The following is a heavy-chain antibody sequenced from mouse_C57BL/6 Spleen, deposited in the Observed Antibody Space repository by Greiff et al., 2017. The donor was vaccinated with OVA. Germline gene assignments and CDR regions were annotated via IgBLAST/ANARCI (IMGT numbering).Heavy chain of an antibody. CDR1: GFTFSDYY. D-gene: IGHD1-1*01. CDR3: ARRGSSPYYYAMDY. J-gene: IGHJ4*01. V-gene: IGHV5-12*01. CDR2: ISNGGGST. Sequence: EVMLVESGGGLVQPGGSLKLSCAASGFTFSDYYMYWVRQTPEKRLEWIAYISNGGGSTYYPDTVKGRFTISRDNAKNTLYLQMSRLKSEDTAMYYCARRGSSPYYYAMDYWGQGTSVTVSS.